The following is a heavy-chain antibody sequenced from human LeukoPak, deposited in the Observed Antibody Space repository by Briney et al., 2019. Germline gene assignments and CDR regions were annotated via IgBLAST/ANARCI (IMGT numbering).Heavy chain of an antibody. CDR1: GFTFNNYW. CDR2: INSDGSRT. Sequence: GGSLRLSCAASGFTFNNYWMHWVRQVPGKGLVWVSRINSDGSRTNYVDSAKGRFTISRDNAKNTVSLQMNSLGAEDSAVYYCARGNFYSSSGSSPLDSWGQGTLVTVSS. J-gene: IGHJ4*02. V-gene: IGHV3-74*01. D-gene: IGHD3-10*01. CDR3: ARGNFYSSSGSSPLDS.